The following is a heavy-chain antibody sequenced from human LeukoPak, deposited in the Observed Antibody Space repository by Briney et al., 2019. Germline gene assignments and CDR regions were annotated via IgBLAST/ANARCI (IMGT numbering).Heavy chain of an antibody. V-gene: IGHV1-2*02. J-gene: IGHJ4*02. D-gene: IGHD4-11*01. CDR1: GYTFTDYY. CDR2: INPNSGGK. CDR3: ARAATVTNY. Sequence: AAVKVSFKASGYTFTDYYIHWVGQAPGQGLEWMGWINPNSGGKSYAQKFHGRVSMTRDTSITTAYMELSRLRPDDTAVYYCARAATVTNYWGQGTLVTVSA.